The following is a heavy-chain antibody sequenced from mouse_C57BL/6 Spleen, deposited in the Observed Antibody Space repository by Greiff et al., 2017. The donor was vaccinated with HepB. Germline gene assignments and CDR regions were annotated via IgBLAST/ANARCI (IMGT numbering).Heavy chain of an antibody. J-gene: IGHJ4*01. CDR2: ISDGGSYT. CDR1: GFTFSSYA. CDR3: ARGEKDYDYDVRSYYYAMDY. D-gene: IGHD2-4*01. V-gene: IGHV5-4*03. Sequence: EVKVVESGGGLVKPGGSLKLSCAASGFTFSSYAMSWVRQTPDKRLEWVATISDGGSYTYYPDNVKGRFTISRDNAKNNLYLQISHLKSEDTAMYYCARGEKDYDYDVRSYYYAMDYWGQGTSVTVSS.